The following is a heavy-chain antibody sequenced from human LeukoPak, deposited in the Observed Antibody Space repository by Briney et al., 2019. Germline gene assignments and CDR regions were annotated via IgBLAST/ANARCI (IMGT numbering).Heavy chain of an antibody. CDR2: IKPNSGET. V-gene: IGHV1-2*04. D-gene: IGHD2-2*01. Sequence: GASVKVSCKASGYSFGDYYIYWFRQAPGQGLEWMGWIKPNSGETTYAQKFQGWISTTRDTPSTTVYLELSGLKSDDTAVYYCARGPSSVRPSSGFSSRQTYRTITYFQDWGQGTLVIVSS. CDR3: ARGPSSVRPSSGFSSRQTYRTITYFQD. CDR1: GYSFGDYY. J-gene: IGHJ1*01.